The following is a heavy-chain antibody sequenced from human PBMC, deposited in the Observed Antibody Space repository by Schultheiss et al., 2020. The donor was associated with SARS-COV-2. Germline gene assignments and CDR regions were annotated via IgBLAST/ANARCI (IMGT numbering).Heavy chain of an antibody. D-gene: IGHD3/OR15-3a*01. CDR3: ARDILVWTLDY. CDR1: GFTFDDYA. CDR2: ISWNSGSI. J-gene: IGHJ4*02. V-gene: IGHV3-9*01. Sequence: GGSLRLSCAASGFTFDDYAMHWVRQAPGKGLEWVSGISWNSGSIGYADSVKGRFTISRDNAKNSLYLQMNSLRAEDTAVYYCARDILVWTLDYWGQGTLVTVSS.